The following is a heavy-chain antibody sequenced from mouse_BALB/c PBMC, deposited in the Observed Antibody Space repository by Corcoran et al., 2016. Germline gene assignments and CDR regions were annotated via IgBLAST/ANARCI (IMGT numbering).Heavy chain of an antibody. V-gene: IGHV1S34*01. J-gene: IGHJ4*01. CDR1: GYSFTGYY. Sequence: LVKTGASVKISCKASGYSFTGYYMHWVKQSHGKSLEWIGYISCYNGATSYNQKFKGKATFTVDTSSSTAYMQFNSLTSEDSAVYYCARPTGLYYAMDYWGQGTSVTVSS. CDR2: ISCYNGAT. CDR3: ARPTGLYYAMDY.